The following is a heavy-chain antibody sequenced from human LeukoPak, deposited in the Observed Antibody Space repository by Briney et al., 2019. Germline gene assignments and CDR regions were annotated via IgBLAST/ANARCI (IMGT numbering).Heavy chain of an antibody. V-gene: IGHV1-46*01. CDR3: ARDPFTGEYSSGQTGWFDP. CDR1: GYTFTSYY. D-gene: IGHD6-19*01. CDR2: INPSGGST. J-gene: IGHJ5*02. Sequence: ASVKVSCKASGYTFTSYYMHWVRQAPGQGLEWMGIINPSGGSTSYAQKFQGRVTMTRDMSTSTVYMELSSLRSEDTAVYYCARDPFTGEYSSGQTGWFDPWGQGTLVTVSS.